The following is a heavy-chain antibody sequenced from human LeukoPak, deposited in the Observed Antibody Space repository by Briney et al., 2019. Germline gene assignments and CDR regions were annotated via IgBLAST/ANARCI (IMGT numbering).Heavy chain of an antibody. CDR1: GGSISSSSYY. D-gene: IGHD3-22*01. Sequence: SETLSLTCTVSGGSISSSSYYWGWIRQPPGKGLEWIGSIYYSGSTYYNPSLKSRVTISVDTSKNQFSLKLSSVTAADTAVYYCARRQNYYDSSGYFQYYFDYWGQGTLVTVSS. CDR2: IYYSGST. V-gene: IGHV4-39*01. J-gene: IGHJ4*02. CDR3: ARRQNYYDSSGYFQYYFDY.